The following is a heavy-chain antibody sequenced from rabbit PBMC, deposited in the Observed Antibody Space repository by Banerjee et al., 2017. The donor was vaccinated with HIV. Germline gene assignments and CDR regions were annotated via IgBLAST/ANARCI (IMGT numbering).Heavy chain of an antibody. CDR1: GFSFSSSYD. V-gene: IGHV1S40*01. J-gene: IGHJ4*01. CDR2: IYIATAGT. Sequence: QSLEESGGDLVKPGASLTLTCTASGFSFSSSYDMCWVRQAPGKGLEVIACIYIATAGTYYASWAKGRFTISNPSSTTVTLQMTSLTAADTATYFCARAYGNTGYACNLWGQGTLVTV. CDR3: ARAYGNTGYACNL. D-gene: IGHD6-1*01.